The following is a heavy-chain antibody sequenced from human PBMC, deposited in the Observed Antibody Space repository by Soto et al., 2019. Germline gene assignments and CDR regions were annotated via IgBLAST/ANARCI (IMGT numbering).Heavy chain of an antibody. CDR3: ARRRTASSVTSLDNWFDP. CDR2: IYNSGST. Sequence: QVELLESGPGLVKPSETLSLTCTVSGDSISSYYWNWIRQPPGKGLEWIGHIYNSGSTIYNPSLQSRVTISLDTSKNQFSLKLSSVTAADTAVYYCARRRTASSVTSLDNWFDPWGQGTLVTVSS. D-gene: IGHD4-17*01. V-gene: IGHV4-59*08. CDR1: GDSISSYY. J-gene: IGHJ5*02.